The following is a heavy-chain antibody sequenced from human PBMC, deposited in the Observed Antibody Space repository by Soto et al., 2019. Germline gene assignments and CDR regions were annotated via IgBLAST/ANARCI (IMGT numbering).Heavy chain of an antibody. J-gene: IGHJ4*02. CDR1: GFTFSTYE. D-gene: IGHD1-26*01. V-gene: IGHV3-48*03. CDR2: ISVSGNII. CDR3: LRDTMGASVADFLVY. Sequence: QPGGSLRISCAASGFTFSTYEFTWVRQAPGRGLEWISYISVSGNIIKYADSVKGRFTISRDNSERTLHLHMSSLRVDDTAVYFFLRDTMGASVADFLVYWGQGTLVTVSS.